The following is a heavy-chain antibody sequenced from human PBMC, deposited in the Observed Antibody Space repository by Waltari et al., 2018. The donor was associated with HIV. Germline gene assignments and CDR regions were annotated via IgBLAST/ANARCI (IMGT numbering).Heavy chain of an antibody. D-gene: IGHD5-12*01. CDR2: IYTSGST. Sequence: QVQLQESGPGLVKPSQTLSLTCTVSGGSISSGSYYWSWIRQPAGKGLEWIGRIYTSGSTNYNPSLKSRVTISVDTSKNQFSLKLSSVTAADTAVYYCAGIMATITKIGYFDLWGRGTLVTVSS. J-gene: IGHJ2*01. CDR1: GGSISSGSYY. V-gene: IGHV4-61*02. CDR3: AGIMATITKIGYFDL.